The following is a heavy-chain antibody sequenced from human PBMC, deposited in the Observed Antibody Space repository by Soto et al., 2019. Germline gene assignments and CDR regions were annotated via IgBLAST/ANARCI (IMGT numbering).Heavy chain of an antibody. CDR3: ARGGVLRYFDWFAL. J-gene: IGHJ5*02. CDR1: GGSISSSSYY. V-gene: IGHV4-39*07. Sequence: SETLSLTCTVSGGSISSSSYYWGWIRQPPGKGLEWIGEINHSGSTNYNPSLKSRVTISVDTSKNQFSLKLSSVTAADTAVYYCARGGVLRYFDWFALWGQGTLVTVSS. D-gene: IGHD3-9*01. CDR2: INHSGST.